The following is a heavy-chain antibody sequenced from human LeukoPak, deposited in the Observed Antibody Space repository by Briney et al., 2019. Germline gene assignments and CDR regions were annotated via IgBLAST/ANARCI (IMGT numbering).Heavy chain of an antibody. V-gene: IGHV4-39*07. CDR3: ARYLDYGGNSRVFQH. CDR1: GGSISSSSYY. CDR2: IYYSGST. D-gene: IGHD4-23*01. Sequence: PSETLSLTCTVSGGSISSSSYYWGWIRQPPGKGLEWIGSIYYSGSTYYNPSLKSRVTISVDTSKHQFSLKLSSVTAADTAVYYCARYLDYGGNSRVFQHWGQGTLVTVSS. J-gene: IGHJ1*01.